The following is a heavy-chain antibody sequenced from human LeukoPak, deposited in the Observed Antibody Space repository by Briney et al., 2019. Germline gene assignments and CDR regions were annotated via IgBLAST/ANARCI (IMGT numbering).Heavy chain of an antibody. D-gene: IGHD3-16*01. J-gene: IGHJ6*03. V-gene: IGHV5-51*03. Sequence: PGESLKISCKGSGYSFTSYWIGWVRQIPGKGLEWMGIIYPGDSDTRYSPSFQGQVTISADKSISTAYLQWSSLKASDTATYYCARLGESEDYYMDVWGKGTTVTVSS. CDR3: ARLGESEDYYMDV. CDR1: GYSFTSYW. CDR2: IYPGDSDT.